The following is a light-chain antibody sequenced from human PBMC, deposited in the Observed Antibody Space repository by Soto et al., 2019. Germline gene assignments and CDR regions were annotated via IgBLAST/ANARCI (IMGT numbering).Light chain of an antibody. CDR2: AAS. CDR3: QQYNSAPRT. J-gene: IGKJ1*01. V-gene: IGKV1-27*01. CDR1: QGISSY. Sequence: DIQMTQSPSSLSASVGDRVAITCRASQGISSYLAWYQQKPGKVPDLLIYAASTLQSGVSSRFSGSRSGSDFTLTISSLQPEDVATYYCQQYNSAPRTFGQGTKVEIK.